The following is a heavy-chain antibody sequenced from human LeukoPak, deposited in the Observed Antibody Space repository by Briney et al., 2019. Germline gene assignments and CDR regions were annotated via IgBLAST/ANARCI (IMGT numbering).Heavy chain of an antibody. J-gene: IGHJ2*01. Sequence: SQTLSLTCTVSGGSISSGGYYWSWIRQHPGKGLERIGYIYYSGSTYYNPSLKSRVTISVDTSKNQFSLKLSSVTAADTAVYYCARGVVVTAIWWYFDLWGRGTLVTVSS. CDR3: ARGVVVTAIWWYFDL. CDR2: IYYSGST. V-gene: IGHV4-31*03. CDR1: GGSISSGGYY. D-gene: IGHD2-21*02.